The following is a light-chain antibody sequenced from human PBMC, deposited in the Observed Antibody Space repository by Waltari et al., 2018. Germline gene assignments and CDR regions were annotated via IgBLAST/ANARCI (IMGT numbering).Light chain of an antibody. Sequence: DIQMTQSAYSLSASVGDRVTITCRSSQSISIYLNWYQQTPGKAPKLLIYAASSLQSGVPSRFSGSGSGTDFTLTVSSLQPEDFATYYCQQSYSTLFTFGPGTKVDIK. CDR1: QSISIY. J-gene: IGKJ3*01. V-gene: IGKV1-39*01. CDR2: AAS. CDR3: QQSYSTLFT.